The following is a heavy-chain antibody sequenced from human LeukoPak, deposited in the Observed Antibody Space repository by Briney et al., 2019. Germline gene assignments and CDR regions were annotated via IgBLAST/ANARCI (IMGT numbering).Heavy chain of an antibody. D-gene: IGHD4-23*01. CDR1: GGSISSGGYY. Sequence: PSETLSLTCTVSGGSISSGGYYWSWIRQRPGKGLEWIGCIYYSGSTYYNPSLKSRVTISVDTSKIQFSLKLSSVTAADTAVYYCARETVVTPFFYYYYMDVWGKGTTVTVSS. CDR3: ARETVVTPFFYYYYMDV. CDR2: IYYSGST. V-gene: IGHV4-31*03. J-gene: IGHJ6*03.